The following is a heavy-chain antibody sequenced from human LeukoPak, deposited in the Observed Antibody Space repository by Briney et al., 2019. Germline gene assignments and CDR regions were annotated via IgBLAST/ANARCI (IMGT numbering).Heavy chain of an antibody. CDR2: IKEDGSEI. CDR3: ASVRHAAEGYYQH. CDR1: GFTFSSYW. J-gene: IGHJ1*01. V-gene: IGHV3-7*01. Sequence: RGSLRLSCVASGFTFSSYWMSWVRQAPGKGLEWVANIKEDGSEIYYVDSVTGRFTISRDNGKNSLYLQMNSLRAEDTAVYYCASVRHAAEGYYQHWGQGTLVTVSS. D-gene: IGHD2-15*01.